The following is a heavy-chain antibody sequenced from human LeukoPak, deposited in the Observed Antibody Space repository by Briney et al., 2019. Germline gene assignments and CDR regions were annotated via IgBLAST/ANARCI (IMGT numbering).Heavy chain of an antibody. D-gene: IGHD4-23*01. V-gene: IGHV1-69*13. CDR2: IIPIFGTA. CDR3: ARDVVRVVY. Sequence: GASVKVSCKASGYSFTGYYIHWVRQAPGQGLEWMGGIIPIFGTANYAQKFQGRVTITADESTSTAYMELSSLRSEDTAVYYCARDVVRVVYWGQGTLVTVSS. J-gene: IGHJ4*02. CDR1: GYSFTGYY.